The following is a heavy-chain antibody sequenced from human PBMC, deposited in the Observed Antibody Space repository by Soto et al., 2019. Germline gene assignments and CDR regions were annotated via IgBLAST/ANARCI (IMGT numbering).Heavy chain of an antibody. CDR3: AKDLRPGLVVPTKSGFDP. V-gene: IGHV3-23*01. CDR2: TSIGGNT. D-gene: IGHD3-10*01. J-gene: IGHJ5*02. CDR1: GFPFNTYA. Sequence: GGSLRPSCEASGFPFNTYAMTWFRQLPGMGLEWVSTTSIGGNTDFAESVRGRFSVSRDNSKNTLYLQMTNLRAEDAAIYFCAKDLRPGLVVPTKSGFDPWGQGTRVTVS.